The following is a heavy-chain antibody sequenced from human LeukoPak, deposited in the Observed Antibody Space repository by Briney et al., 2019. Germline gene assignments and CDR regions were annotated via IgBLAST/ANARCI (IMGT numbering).Heavy chain of an antibody. Sequence: GGSLRLSCAASGFTFSSYAMAWVRQAPGKGLEWVSVINSSGGNTCYADSVKGRFTISRDNAKNTLYLQMNSLRDEDTAVYYCARDSGRTFDIWGQGTMVTVSS. CDR2: INSSGGNT. J-gene: IGHJ3*02. CDR1: GFTFSSYA. CDR3: ARDSGRTFDI. D-gene: IGHD1-26*01. V-gene: IGHV3-23*01.